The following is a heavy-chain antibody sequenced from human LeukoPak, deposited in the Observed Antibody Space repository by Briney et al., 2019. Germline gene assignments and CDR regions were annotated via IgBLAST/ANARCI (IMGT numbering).Heavy chain of an antibody. CDR2: IYQSGST. D-gene: IGHD3-22*01. J-gene: IGHJ4*02. Sequence: SETLSLTCTVSAYSISSCYYWGWSRQPPGKGLEWIWSIYQSGSTSYNPSHKSRVTISVDTSKNPISLNLSSVTAADTARYYCARVGSSGYWHYFDYWGQGALVTVSS. V-gene: IGHV4-38-2*02. CDR1: AYSISSCYY. CDR3: ARVGSSGYWHYFDY.